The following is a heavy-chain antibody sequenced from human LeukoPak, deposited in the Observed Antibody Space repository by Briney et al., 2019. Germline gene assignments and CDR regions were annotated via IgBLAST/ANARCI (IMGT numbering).Heavy chain of an antibody. CDR1: GGTFSNYA. V-gene: IGHV1-69*06. J-gene: IGHJ6*03. CDR3: ARSQPGFSMAAPFGYYMDV. Sequence: ASVKVSCKASGGTFSNYAINWVRQAPGQGLEWMGGIIPIFRTTNYAQKFQDRVTITADKSTSTAYMELSSLTSEDTAVYYCARSQPGFSMAAPFGYYMDVWGKGTTVTVSS. D-gene: IGHD6-6*01. CDR2: IIPIFRTT.